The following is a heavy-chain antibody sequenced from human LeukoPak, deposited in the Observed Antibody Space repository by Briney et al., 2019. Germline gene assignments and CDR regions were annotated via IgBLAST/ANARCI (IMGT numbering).Heavy chain of an antibody. CDR1: GFYFSSYA. CDR3: ARDQYDTWSRRGNFDS. V-gene: IGHV3-7*03. D-gene: IGHD3-3*01. CDR2: IKLDGSEK. Sequence: GGSLRLSCAASGFYFSSYAMHWVRQAPGKGLEWVANIKLDGSEKNYVDSVKGRFTISRDNTKNSLYLQMNSLRVEDTAVFYCARDQYDTWSRRGNFDSWGQGTLVIVSS. J-gene: IGHJ4*02.